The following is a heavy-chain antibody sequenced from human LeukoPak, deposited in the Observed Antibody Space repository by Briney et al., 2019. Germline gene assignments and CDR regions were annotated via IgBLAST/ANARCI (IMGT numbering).Heavy chain of an antibody. Sequence: GASVKVSCKASGYTFTSYYMHWVRQAPGQGLEWMGIINPSGGSTSYAQKFQGRVTMTRDTSTSTVYMELSSLRSEDTAVYYCARDGTYYYDSSGYYEGQSRFDPWGQGTLVTVSS. V-gene: IGHV1-46*01. CDR2: INPSGGST. CDR3: ARDGTYYYDSSGYYEGQSRFDP. CDR1: GYTFTSYY. J-gene: IGHJ5*02. D-gene: IGHD3-22*01.